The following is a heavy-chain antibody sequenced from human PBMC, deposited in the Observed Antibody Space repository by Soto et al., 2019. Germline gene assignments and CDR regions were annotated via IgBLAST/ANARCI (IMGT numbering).Heavy chain of an antibody. CDR3: ARKVGWYPISLKDAFDI. V-gene: IGHV4-34*01. J-gene: IGHJ3*02. Sequence: PSETLSLTCAVYGGSFSGYYWSGIRQPPGKGLEWIGEINHSGSTNYNPSLKSRVTISVDTSKNQFSLKLSSVTAADTAVYYCARKVGWYPISLKDAFDIWGQGTMVTVSS. CDR2: INHSGST. CDR1: GGSFSGYY. D-gene: IGHD2-15*01.